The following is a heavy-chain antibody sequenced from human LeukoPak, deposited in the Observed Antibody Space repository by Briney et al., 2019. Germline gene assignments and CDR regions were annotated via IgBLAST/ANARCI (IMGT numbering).Heavy chain of an antibody. CDR2: IYYSGST. CDR3: ARLYGNFQNYYDY. CDR1: GGSISSSSYY. D-gene: IGHD1-7*01. V-gene: IGHV4-39*07. Sequence: SETLSLTCTVSGGSISSSSYYWGWIRQPPGKGLEWIGSIYYSGSTYYNPSLKSRVTISVDTSKNQFSLKLRSVTAADTAMFYCARLYGNFQNYYDYWGQGTLVAVSS. J-gene: IGHJ4*02.